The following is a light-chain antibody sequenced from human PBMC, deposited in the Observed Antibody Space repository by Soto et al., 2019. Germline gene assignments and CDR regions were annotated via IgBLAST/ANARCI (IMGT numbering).Light chain of an antibody. CDR1: SSNIGSKT. Sequence: QSVLTQPPSASGTPGQRVTISCSGSSSNIGSKTVNWYQQLPGTAPKLLIYSNNQRPSGVPDRFSGSKSGTSASLAISGLQCEDGGDNYCAAWDDSLNGVVFGGGTKLTFL. J-gene: IGLJ2*01. V-gene: IGLV1-44*01. CDR3: AAWDDSLNGVV. CDR2: SNN.